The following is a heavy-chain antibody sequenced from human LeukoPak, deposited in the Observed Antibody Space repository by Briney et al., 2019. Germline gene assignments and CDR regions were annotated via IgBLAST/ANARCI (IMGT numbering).Heavy chain of an antibody. CDR3: ARGFCTIDNCDNWFDP. V-gene: IGHV5-51*01. CDR2: IYPGDSDT. D-gene: IGHD2-8*01. J-gene: IGHJ5*02. CDR1: GYTFTTYW. Sequence: GESLQISCKGSGYTFTTYWIGWVRQLPGKGLEWMGIIYPGDSDTRYSPSFQGQVTISADKSINTAYLQWSSLKASDTAMYYCARGFCTIDNCDNWFDPWGQGTLVTVSS.